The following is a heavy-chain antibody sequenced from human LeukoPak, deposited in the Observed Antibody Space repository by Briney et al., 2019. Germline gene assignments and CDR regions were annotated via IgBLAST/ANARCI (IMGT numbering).Heavy chain of an antibody. CDR2: FDPENGET. J-gene: IGHJ4*02. CDR3: AKASVGVRLPSY. Sequence: ASVKVSCKVSGYTLTELSMHWVRQAPGKGLEWMGGFDPENGETIYAQKFQGRVTMTQDFSTETIYMELSSLTSEDTAIYYCAKASVGVRLPSYWGQGTLVTVSS. D-gene: IGHD3-10*01. V-gene: IGHV1-24*01. CDR1: GYTLTELS.